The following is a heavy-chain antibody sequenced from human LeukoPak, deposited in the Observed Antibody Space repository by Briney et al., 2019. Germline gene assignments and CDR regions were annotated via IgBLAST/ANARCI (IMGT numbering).Heavy chain of an antibody. J-gene: IGHJ4*02. V-gene: IGHV3-74*01. Sequence: GGGLRLSCAASGFSFSSYWKQWVRQAPGKGLVWVSRIISVGSSTKYGDSVKGRFTISRDNAKNTQYLQMNSPRAEDTAVYYCTRDRGDGYIYFDYWGQGTLVTVSS. D-gene: IGHD5-24*01. CDR1: GFSFSSYW. CDR3: TRDRGDGYIYFDY. CDR2: IISVGSST.